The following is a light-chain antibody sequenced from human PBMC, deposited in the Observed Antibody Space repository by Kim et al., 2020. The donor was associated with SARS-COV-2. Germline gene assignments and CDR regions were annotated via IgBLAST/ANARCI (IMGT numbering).Light chain of an antibody. Sequence: ASVGDRVTITCRTSQNIGNKLAWYQQRPGAAPNLLIYLTSYLESGVPSRFSGSGSGTEFTLTISTLQPEDFATYYCQQYKNYPRTFGQGTKVDIK. J-gene: IGKJ1*01. CDR1: QNIGNK. CDR2: LTS. V-gene: IGKV1-5*03. CDR3: QQYKNYPRT.